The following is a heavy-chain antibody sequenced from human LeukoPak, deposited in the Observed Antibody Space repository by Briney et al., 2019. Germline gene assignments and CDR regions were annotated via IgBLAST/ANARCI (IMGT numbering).Heavy chain of an antibody. J-gene: IGHJ1*01. CDR3: AKKVVVGATSPYSDFQD. Sequence: GGSRKLSLAASGFTFSSFAMTGVRQAPGRGREWVSAIRESGVTTHYAGSVKGRFSISRDNSENTLYLQMNSLRAEDTALYYCAKKVVVGATSPYSDFQDWGQGTLVTVSS. CDR1: GFTFSSFA. D-gene: IGHD1-26*01. CDR2: IRESGVTT. V-gene: IGHV3-23*01.